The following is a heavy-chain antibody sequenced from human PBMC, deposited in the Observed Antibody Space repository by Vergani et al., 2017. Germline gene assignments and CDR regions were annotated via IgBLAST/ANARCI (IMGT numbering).Heavy chain of an antibody. V-gene: IGHV3-7*01. D-gene: IGHD5-18*01. CDR3: ASGTWIQLWFYDY. CDR1: GFTFSSYW. J-gene: IGHJ4*02. Sequence: EVQLVESGGGLVQPGGSLRLSCAASGFTFSSYWMSWVRQAPGKGLEWVANIKQDGSEKYYVDSVKGRFTISRDNAKNSLYLQMNSLRAEDTAVYYCASGTWIQLWFYDYWGQGTLVTVSS. CDR2: IKQDGSEK.